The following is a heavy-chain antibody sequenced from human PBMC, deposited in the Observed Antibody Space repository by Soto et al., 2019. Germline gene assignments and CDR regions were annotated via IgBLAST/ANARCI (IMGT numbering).Heavy chain of an antibody. D-gene: IGHD2-15*01. J-gene: IGHJ1*01. CDR2: VNPSGGST. CDR3: AREENCSGGTCYSEYFHR. CDR1: GYLFTAYS. Sequence: ASVKVSCKASGYLFTAYSMHWVRLAPGQGLEWMGVVNPSGGSTKYAQNFQGRVTMARDTSTTTIYMELSSLRSDDTAIYYCAREENCSGGTCYSEYFHRWGEGTLVTVSS. V-gene: IGHV1-46*01.